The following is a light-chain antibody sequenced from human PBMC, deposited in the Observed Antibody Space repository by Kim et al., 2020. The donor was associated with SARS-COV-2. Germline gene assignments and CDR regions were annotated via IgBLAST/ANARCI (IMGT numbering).Light chain of an antibody. Sequence: DIQMTQSPSTLSASVGDRVTITFRASESIETLLAWYQQKPGNAPRLLIYEASGVENGVPSRFSGSGSGTEFTLTISSLQPDDFATYYCQHYIRFPYTFGQGTRLEI. J-gene: IGKJ2*01. CDR2: EAS. CDR3: QHYIRFPYT. V-gene: IGKV1-5*03. CDR1: ESIETL.